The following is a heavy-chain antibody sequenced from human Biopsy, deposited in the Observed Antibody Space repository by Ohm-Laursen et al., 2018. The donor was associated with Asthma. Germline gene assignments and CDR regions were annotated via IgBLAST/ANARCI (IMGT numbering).Heavy chain of an antibody. CDR2: IYSGGTS. D-gene: IGHD3-22*01. J-gene: IGHJ4*02. Sequence: SLRLSCTASGFAVSRDYMFWVRQAPGKGLEWVSVIYSGGTSHTADPVRGRFTISRDYSKNTLYLQMHSLRAEDTAVYYCARGDSSNWSHYHFDYWGQGTLVTVSS. V-gene: IGHV3-53*01. CDR1: GFAVSRDY. CDR3: ARGDSSNWSHYHFDY.